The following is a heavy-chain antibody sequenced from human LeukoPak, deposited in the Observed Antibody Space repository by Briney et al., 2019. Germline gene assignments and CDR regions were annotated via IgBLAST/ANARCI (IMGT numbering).Heavy chain of an antibody. D-gene: IGHD1-26*01. CDR3: ARDLKGSYDY. Sequence: GGSLRLSCAASGFTVSSNYMSWVRQAPGKGQEWVSVIYSGGSTYYADSVKGRFTISRHNSKNTLYLQMNSLRAEDTAVYYCARDLKGSYDYWGQGTLVTVSS. CDR1: GFTVSSNY. CDR2: IYSGGST. V-gene: IGHV3-53*04. J-gene: IGHJ4*02.